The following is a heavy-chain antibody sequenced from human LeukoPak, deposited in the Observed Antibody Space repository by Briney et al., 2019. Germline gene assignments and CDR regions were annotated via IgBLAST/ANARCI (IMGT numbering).Heavy chain of an antibody. J-gene: IGHJ4*02. CDR3: ARGLHDRSWYGTH. CDR2: LPPDGSYQ. D-gene: IGHD6-13*01. Sequence: GGSLRLSCEASGFTFSDYTMQWVRQAPGKGLEWVALLPPDGSYQYYADSLKGRFTISRDNFKNALYLQTNSLRLEDTAVYYCARGLHDRSWYGTHWGQGTLLSVSS. V-gene: IGHV3-30*04. CDR1: GFTFSDYT.